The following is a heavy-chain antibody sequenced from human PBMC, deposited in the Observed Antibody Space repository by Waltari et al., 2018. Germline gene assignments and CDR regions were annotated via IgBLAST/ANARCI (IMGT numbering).Heavy chain of an antibody. D-gene: IGHD2-2*01. CDR2: MNPNSGNT. CDR3: ARGHSSTRVGYYYGMDV. CDR1: GYTFTSYD. V-gene: IGHV1-8*02. J-gene: IGHJ6*02. Sequence: QVQLVQSGAEVKKPGASVKVSCKASGYTFTSYDINWVRQATGQGLEWMGWMNPNSGNTGYAQKFKGRVTMTRNTSISTAYMELSSLRSEDTAVYYCARGHSSTRVGYYYGMDVWGQGTTVTVSS.